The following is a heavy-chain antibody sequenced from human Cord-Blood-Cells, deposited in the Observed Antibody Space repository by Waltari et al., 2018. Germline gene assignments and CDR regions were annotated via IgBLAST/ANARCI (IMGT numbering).Heavy chain of an antibody. Sequence: QVQLQESGPGLVKPSETLSLTCTVSGGSISSYYWSWIRQPPGKGLEWIGYIYYSGSTNYNPSLKSRVTISVDTSKNQFSLKLSSVTAADTAVYYCARRGLYSSSSWFDPWGQGTLVTVSS. CDR2: IYYSGST. J-gene: IGHJ5*02. D-gene: IGHD6-6*01. CDR3: ARRGLYSSSSWFDP. CDR1: GGSISSYY. V-gene: IGHV4-59*01.